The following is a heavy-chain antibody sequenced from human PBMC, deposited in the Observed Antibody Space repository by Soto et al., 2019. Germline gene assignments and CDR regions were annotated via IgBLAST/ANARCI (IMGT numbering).Heavy chain of an antibody. V-gene: IGHV3-30-3*01. CDR3: ARDPGDGYSGLFDY. CDR2: ISYDGSNK. J-gene: IGHJ4*02. D-gene: IGHD5-18*01. CDR1: GFTFSSYA. Sequence: QVQLVESGGGVVQPGRSLRLSCAASGFTFSSYAMHWVRQAPGKGLEWVAVISYDGSNKYYADSVKGRFTISRDNSKNTLELQMNSLRAEDTAVYYCARDPGDGYSGLFDYWGQGTLVTVSS.